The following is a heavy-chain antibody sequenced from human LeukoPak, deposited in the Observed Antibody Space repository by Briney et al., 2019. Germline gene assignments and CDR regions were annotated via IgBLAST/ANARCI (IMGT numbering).Heavy chain of an antibody. CDR1: GYTFTGYY. D-gene: IGHD6-13*01. V-gene: IGHV1-2*02. J-gene: IGHJ5*02. CDR2: INPNSGGT. Sequence: ASVKVSCKASGYTFTGYYMHWVRQAPGQGLEWMGWINPNSGGTNYAQKFQGRVTMTRDTSISTAYMELSRLRSEDTAVYYCARGHIAAAGTVWFDPWGQGTLVTVSS. CDR3: ARGHIAAAGTVWFDP.